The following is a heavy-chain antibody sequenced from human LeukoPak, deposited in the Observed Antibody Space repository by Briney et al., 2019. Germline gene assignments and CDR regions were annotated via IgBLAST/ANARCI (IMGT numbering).Heavy chain of an antibody. D-gene: IGHD1-26*01. CDR2: IYTTGTA. Sequence: PSETLSLTCIISGGSIGPYYWSWIRQAAGKGPEWIGRIYTTGTADYNPSLKGRVFLSVDTSKNQFSLKLSSVTAADTAVYYCAVTSSGSWRSNAFDIWGQGTMVTVSS. CDR3: AVTSSGSWRSNAFDI. V-gene: IGHV4-4*07. CDR1: GGSIGPYY. J-gene: IGHJ3*02.